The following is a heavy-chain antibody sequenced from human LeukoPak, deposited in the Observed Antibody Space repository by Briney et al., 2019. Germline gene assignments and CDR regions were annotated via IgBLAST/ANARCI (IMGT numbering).Heavy chain of an antibody. J-gene: IGHJ5*02. CDR1: GFTFSSYG. Sequence: GGSLRLFCAASGFTFSSYGMHWVRQAPGKGLEWVAVIWYDGSNKYYADSVKGRFTISRDNSKNTLYLQMNSLRAEDTAVYYCARPVKQWLVQENWFDPWGQGTLVTVSS. CDR2: IWYDGSNK. D-gene: IGHD6-19*01. V-gene: IGHV3-33*01. CDR3: ARPVKQWLVQENWFDP.